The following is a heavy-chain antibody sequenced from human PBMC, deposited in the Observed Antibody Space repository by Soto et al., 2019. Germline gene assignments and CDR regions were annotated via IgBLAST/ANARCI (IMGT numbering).Heavy chain of an antibody. CDR1: RFTFSNYA. CDR3: ARDLLCSRTSCYIRDEYYYSSGMDV. CDR2: ISYDGSNK. D-gene: IGHD2-2*02. Sequence: QVQLVESGGGVVQPGRSLRLSCAASRFTFSNYAMHWVRQAPGKGLEWVAVISYDGSNKYYADSVKGRFSISRDNSRNTLYLQMNSLRAEATAVYYCARDLLCSRTSCYIRDEYYYSSGMDVWGQGTTVTVSS. J-gene: IGHJ6*02. V-gene: IGHV3-30-3*01.